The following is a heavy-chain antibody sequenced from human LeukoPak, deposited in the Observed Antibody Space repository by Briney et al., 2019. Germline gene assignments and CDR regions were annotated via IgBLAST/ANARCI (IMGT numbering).Heavy chain of an antibody. CDR3: ARQLPVLRYFDWLPYYYYYMDV. CDR2: ISAYNGNT. V-gene: IGHV1-18*01. CDR1: GYTFTSYG. D-gene: IGHD3-9*01. J-gene: IGHJ6*03. Sequence: ASVKVSCKASGYTFTSYGISWVRQAPGQGLEWMGWISAYNGNTNYAQKLQGRVTMTTDTSTSTAYMELMSLRSDDTAVYYCARQLPVLRYFDWLPYYYYYMDVWGKGTTVTVSS.